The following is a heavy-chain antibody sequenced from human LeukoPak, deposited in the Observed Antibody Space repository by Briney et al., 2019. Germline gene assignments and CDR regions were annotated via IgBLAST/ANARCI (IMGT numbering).Heavy chain of an antibody. CDR2: IHYGGSP. V-gene: IGHV4-39*07. Sequence: SETLSLTCTVSGGSISSTGYYWGWIRQPPGKGLEWLANIHYGGSPYYNSSLKSRVTISVDTSKNQFSLKLTSLTAADTAVYYCAREWRYSYGHIDYWGQGTLVTVSS. CDR1: GGSISSTGYY. J-gene: IGHJ4*02. CDR3: AREWRYSYGHIDY. D-gene: IGHD5-18*01.